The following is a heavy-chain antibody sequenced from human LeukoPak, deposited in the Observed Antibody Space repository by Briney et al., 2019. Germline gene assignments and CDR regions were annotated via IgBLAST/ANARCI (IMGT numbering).Heavy chain of an antibody. V-gene: IGHV4-34*01. CDR2: INHSGST. CDR3: ASGLGWTGNGY. J-gene: IGHJ4*02. D-gene: IGHD3/OR15-3a*01. CDR1: GGSFSGYY. Sequence: SEILSLTCAVYGGSFSGYYWSWIRQPPGKGLEWIGEINHSGSTNYNPSLKSRVTISVDTSKNQFSLKLSSVTAADTAVYYCASGLGWTGNGYWGQGTLVTVSS.